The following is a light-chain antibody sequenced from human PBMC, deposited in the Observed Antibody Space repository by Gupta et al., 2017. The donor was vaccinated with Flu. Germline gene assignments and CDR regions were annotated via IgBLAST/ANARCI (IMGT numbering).Light chain of an antibody. Sequence: NPCSDGSSDMSGYNYVSWYQQLPGTAPKLLMYGDNKRPSGVSERFSGSKSGNTASLTIIGLQAEDEADYYCGSCEDSRSLHWVFGGGTKLTVL. CDR3: GSCEDSRSLHWV. J-gene: IGLJ3*02. V-gene: IGLV2-14*01. CDR2: GDN. CDR1: SSDMSGYNY.